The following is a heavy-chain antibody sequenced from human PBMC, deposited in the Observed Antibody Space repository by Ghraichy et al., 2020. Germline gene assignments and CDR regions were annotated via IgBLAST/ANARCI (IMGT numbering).Heavy chain of an antibody. D-gene: IGHD6-13*01. V-gene: IGHV3-33*01. CDR1: GFTFSNYG. Sequence: GGSLRLSCAASGFTFSNYGMHWVRQAPGKGLEWVAVIWYDGSNKYYADSVKGRFTISRDNSKNTLYLQMNSLRVEDTAVYYCARLSPLGAAGTRGKNWFDPWGQGTLVTVSS. CDR2: IWYDGSNK. J-gene: IGHJ5*02. CDR3: ARLSPLGAAGTRGKNWFDP.